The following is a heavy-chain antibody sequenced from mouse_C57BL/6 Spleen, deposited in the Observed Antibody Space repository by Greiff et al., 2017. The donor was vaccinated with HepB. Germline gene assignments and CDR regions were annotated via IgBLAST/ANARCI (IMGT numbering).Heavy chain of an antibody. J-gene: IGHJ1*03. CDR1: GYTFTSYW. D-gene: IGHD1-1*01. Sequence: VQLQQSGAELAKPGASVKLSCKASGYTFTSYWMHWVKQRPGQGLEWIGYINPSSGYTKYNQKFKDKATLTADKSSSTAYMQLSSLTYEDSAVYYWGYGSSTRYFDGWGTGTTVPVSP. CDR3: GYGSSTRYFDG. V-gene: IGHV1-7*01. CDR2: INPSSGYT.